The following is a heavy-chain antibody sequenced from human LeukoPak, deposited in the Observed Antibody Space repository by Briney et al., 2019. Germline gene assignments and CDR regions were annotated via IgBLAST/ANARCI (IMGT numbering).Heavy chain of an antibody. V-gene: IGHV3-33*01. J-gene: IGHJ6*02. Sequence: GESLKISCAASGFTFYTFGMNWVRQAPGKGLEWVAVIWYDGSNKYYADSVKGRFTISRDNSKSTLYLQMNSLRAEDTAVYYCARISCTGGSCRPYSYYGMDVWGQGTTVTVSS. CDR2: IWYDGSNK. CDR1: GFTFYTFG. D-gene: IGHD2-15*01. CDR3: ARISCTGGSCRPYSYYGMDV.